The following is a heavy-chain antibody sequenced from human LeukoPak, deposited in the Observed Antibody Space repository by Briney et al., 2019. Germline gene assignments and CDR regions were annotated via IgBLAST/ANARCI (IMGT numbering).Heavy chain of an antibody. CDR2: IKQDGSGK. J-gene: IGHJ6*03. CDR1: GFTFSSYW. Sequence: GGSLRLSCAASGFTFSSYWMSWVRQAPGKGLEWVANIKQDGSGKHYVDSVKGRFTISRDNAKISLYLQMNSLRAEDTAVYYCARVPDYYDSSGYYYVDYYYMDVWGKGTTVTVSS. CDR3: ARVPDYYDSSGYYYVDYYYMDV. D-gene: IGHD3-22*01. V-gene: IGHV3-7*01.